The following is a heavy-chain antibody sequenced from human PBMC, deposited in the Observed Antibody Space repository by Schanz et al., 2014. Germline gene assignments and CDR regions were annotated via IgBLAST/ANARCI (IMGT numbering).Heavy chain of an antibody. J-gene: IGHJ3*02. Sequence: QVQLVQSGAEVKKPGASVKVSCKASGYTFTSYGITWVRQAPGQGLEWMGWINAHTGNTQYAQKFQGRVNMTRDTVTTTVHLELTRLRTDDTAIYYCARVHSATYRYNSPGAFDIWGQGTMVTVSS. CDR2: INAHTGNT. CDR3: ARVHSATYRYNSPGAFDI. V-gene: IGHV1-18*01. D-gene: IGHD3-16*02. CDR1: GYTFTSYG.